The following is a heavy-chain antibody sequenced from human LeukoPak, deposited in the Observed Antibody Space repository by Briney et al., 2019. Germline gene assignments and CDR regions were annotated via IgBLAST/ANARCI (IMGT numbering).Heavy chain of an antibody. J-gene: IGHJ4*02. CDR2: ISRSSSSI. D-gene: IGHD4-23*01. Sequence: GGSLRLSCAASEFTFSDYSMNWVRQAPGKGLELVSYISRSSSSISYADSVKGRFTISRDNAKNSLYLRMNSLRVEDTAVYFCARDRGVVNPYFFDYWGQGTLVTVSS. CDR1: EFTFSDYS. V-gene: IGHV3-48*01. CDR3: ARDRGVVNPYFFDY.